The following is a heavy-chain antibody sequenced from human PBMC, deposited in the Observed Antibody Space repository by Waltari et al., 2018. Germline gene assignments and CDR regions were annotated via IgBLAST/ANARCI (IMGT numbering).Heavy chain of an antibody. D-gene: IGHD1-20*01. Sequence: QVQLVQSGAEVKKPGSSVKVSCKASGGTFSSYAISWVRQAPGQGLEWMGRSIPILGIANYEQKVQGRVTSTADKSTSTAYMELSSLRSEDTAVYYCEANNQNPRSAFNGMDVWGQGTTVTVSS. CDR3: EANNQNPRSAFNGMDV. CDR2: SIPILGIA. V-gene: IGHV1-69*09. J-gene: IGHJ6*02. CDR1: GGTFSSYA.